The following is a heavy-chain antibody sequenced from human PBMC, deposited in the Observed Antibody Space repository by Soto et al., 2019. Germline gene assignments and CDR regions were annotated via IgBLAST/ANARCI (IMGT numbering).Heavy chain of an antibody. V-gene: IGHV3-21*01. CDR3: AGSSDDGRDN. D-gene: IGHD1-26*01. CDR1: GFSLSDYS. J-gene: IGHJ4*02. Sequence: EVQLVESGGGLVKPGGSLRLSCAASGFSLSDYSMNWIRQAPGKGLEWVASISSSSSFIPYAESMKGRFTISRDNAKNSLYLQMNSLSAEDPAVYYCAGSSDDGRDNWGQGTLVTVSS. CDR2: ISSSSSFI.